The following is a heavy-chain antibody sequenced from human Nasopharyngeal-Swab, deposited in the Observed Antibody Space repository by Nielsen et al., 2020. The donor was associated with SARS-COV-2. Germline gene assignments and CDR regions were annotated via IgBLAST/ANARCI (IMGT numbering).Heavy chain of an antibody. J-gene: IGHJ5*02. V-gene: IGHV1-69*13. CDR3: ARGGGYCSSTSCPNWFDP. CDR2: IIPIFGTA. CDR1: GGTFSSYA. Sequence: SVKVSCKASGGTFSSYAISWVRQAPGQGIEWMGGIIPIFGTANYAQKFQGRVTITADESTSTAYMELSSLRSEDTAVYYCARGGGYCSSTSCPNWFDPWGQGTLVTVSS. D-gene: IGHD2-2*01.